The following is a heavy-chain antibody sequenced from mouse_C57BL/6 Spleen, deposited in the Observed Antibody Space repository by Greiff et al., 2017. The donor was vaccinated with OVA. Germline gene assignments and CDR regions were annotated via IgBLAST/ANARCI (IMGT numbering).Heavy chain of an antibody. CDR3: ARGGSTMVSMDY. D-gene: IGHD2-1*01. V-gene: IGHV5-4*01. CDR2: ISDGGSYT. Sequence: EVQGVESGGGLVKPGGSLKLSCAASGFTFSSYAMSWVRQTPEKRLEWVATISDGGSYTYYPDNIKGRFTISRDKAKNNLYLQMSHLKSEDTAMYYCARGGSTMVSMDYWGQGTSVTVSS. CDR1: GFTFSSYA. J-gene: IGHJ4*01.